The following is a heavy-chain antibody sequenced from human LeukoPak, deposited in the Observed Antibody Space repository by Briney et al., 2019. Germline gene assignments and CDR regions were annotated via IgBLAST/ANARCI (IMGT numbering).Heavy chain of an antibody. CDR2: ISGSGGST. Sequence: GGSLRLSCAASGFTFSKYGMSWVRQAPGKGLEWVSVISGSGGSTDYAGPVKGRFTISRDNAKNSLYLQMNSLRAEDTAVYYCARHYYDAFDIWGQGTMVTVSS. CDR3: ARHYYDAFDI. CDR1: GFTFSKYG. J-gene: IGHJ3*02. D-gene: IGHD3-10*01. V-gene: IGHV3-23*01.